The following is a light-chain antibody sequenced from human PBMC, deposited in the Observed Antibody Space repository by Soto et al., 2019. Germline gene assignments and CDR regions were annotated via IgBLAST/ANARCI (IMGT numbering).Light chain of an antibody. CDR1: QGIYNW. J-gene: IGKJ3*01. CDR2: AVS. V-gene: IGKV1D-12*01. Sequence: DIQMTQSPSSVSASVGDRVTITCRASQGIYNWLAWYQQKPGKAPKLLISAVSNLQSGVPSRFXXSGYGTDFTLTISSLQPEDFATYYCQQANTFPLTLGPGTKVDIK. CDR3: QQANTFPLT.